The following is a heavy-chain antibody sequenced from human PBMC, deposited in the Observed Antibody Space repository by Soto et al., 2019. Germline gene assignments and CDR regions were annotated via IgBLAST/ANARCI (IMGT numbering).Heavy chain of an antibody. CDR2: ISGSGGST. CDR1: GFTFSSYW. D-gene: IGHD3-22*01. Sequence: PGGSLRLSCAASGFTFSSYWMSWVRQAPGKGLEWVSAISGSGGSTYYADSVKGRFTISRDNSKNTLYLQMNSLRAEDTAVYYCAKAPENYDSSGLYYYYYGMDVWGQGTTLTVSS. J-gene: IGHJ6*02. CDR3: AKAPENYDSSGLYYYYYGMDV. V-gene: IGHV3-23*01.